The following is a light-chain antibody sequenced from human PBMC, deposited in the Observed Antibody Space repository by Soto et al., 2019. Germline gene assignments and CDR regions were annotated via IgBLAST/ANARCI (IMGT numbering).Light chain of an antibody. CDR2: EVS. CDR1: SSDIGAYKH. Sequence: QSALTQPASVSGSPGQSITISCTGTSSDIGAYKHVSWYQQHPGKAPKLMIYEVSNRPSGVSNRFSGSKSGNTASLTISGLQAEDEADYYCSSYKTSSTQVFGTGTKVTVL. CDR3: SSYKTSSTQV. V-gene: IGLV2-14*01. J-gene: IGLJ1*01.